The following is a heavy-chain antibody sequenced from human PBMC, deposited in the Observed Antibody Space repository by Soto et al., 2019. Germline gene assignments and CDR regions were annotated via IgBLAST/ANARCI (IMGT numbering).Heavy chain of an antibody. CDR2: IYTSGNT. Sequence: QVQLQESGPGLVKPSETLSLTCSVSGGSISSYYWSWIRQPAGKGLEWIGRIYTSGNTYYNPSLKSRVTMSVDTSKNQFSLKLSSVTAADTAVYYCAREEVGYCSGGRCYYYVMDVWGQGTTVTVSS. J-gene: IGHJ6*02. CDR3: AREEVGYCSGGRCYYYVMDV. CDR1: GGSISSYY. D-gene: IGHD2-15*01. V-gene: IGHV4-4*07.